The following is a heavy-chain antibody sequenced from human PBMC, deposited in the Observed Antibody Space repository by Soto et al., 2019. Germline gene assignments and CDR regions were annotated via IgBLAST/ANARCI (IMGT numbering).Heavy chain of an antibody. J-gene: IGHJ4*02. CDR3: VRNGYYSLDY. Sequence: QVQLQESGPGLVKPSGTLSLTCAVSSDSISSHDWWSWVRQPPNKGLEWIAEIHHSGGTNYNSSLMSRATISVDNSKNQFSLKLISATAADTAVYYCVRNGYYSLDYWGQGTLVSVSS. CDR1: SDSISSHDW. V-gene: IGHV4-4*02. CDR2: IHHSGGT. D-gene: IGHD3-3*01.